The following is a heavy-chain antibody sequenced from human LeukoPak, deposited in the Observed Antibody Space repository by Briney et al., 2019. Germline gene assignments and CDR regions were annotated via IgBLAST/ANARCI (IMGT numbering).Heavy chain of an antibody. V-gene: IGHV3-30*02. CDR2: IRYDGSNK. D-gene: IGHD3-22*01. Sequence: GGSLRLSCAPSGFTFSSYGMHWVRQAPGKGLEWVAFIRYDGSNKYYADSVKGRFTISRDNSKNTLYLQMNSLRAEDTAVYYCASEPYYYDSSGYTPGGYWGQGTLVTVSS. J-gene: IGHJ4*02. CDR3: ASEPYYYDSSGYTPGGY. CDR1: GFTFSSYG.